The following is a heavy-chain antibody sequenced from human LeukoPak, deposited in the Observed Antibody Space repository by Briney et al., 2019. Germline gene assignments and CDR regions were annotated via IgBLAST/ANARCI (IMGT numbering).Heavy chain of an antibody. D-gene: IGHD5-18*01. CDR2: ISYDGSNK. Sequence: GGSLRLSCAASGFTFSSYAMHWVRQAPGKGLEWVAVISYDGSNKYYADSVKGRFTISRDNSKNTLYLQMNSLRAEDTAVYYCAKGKRGYSYGATVEYWGQGTLVTVSS. V-gene: IGHV3-30*04. J-gene: IGHJ4*02. CDR1: GFTFSSYA. CDR3: AKGKRGYSYGATVEY.